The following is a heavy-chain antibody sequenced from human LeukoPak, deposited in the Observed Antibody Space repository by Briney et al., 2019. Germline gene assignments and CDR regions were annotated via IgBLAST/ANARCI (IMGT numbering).Heavy chain of an antibody. V-gene: IGHV3-30*02. CDR3: AKGVKHIVVVTAQHYFDY. CDR2: IRYDGSNQ. CDR1: AFSFSNYG. D-gene: IGHD2-21*02. Sequence: AGGSLRLSCVASAFSFSNYGMHWVRQAPGKGLEWVALIRYDGSNQDYADSVKGRFTISRDNSKNTLYLQMNSLRAEDTAVYYCAKGVKHIVVVTAQHYFDYWGQGTLVTVSS. J-gene: IGHJ4*02.